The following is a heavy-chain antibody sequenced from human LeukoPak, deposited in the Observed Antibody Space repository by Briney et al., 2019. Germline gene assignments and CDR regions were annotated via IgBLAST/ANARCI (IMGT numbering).Heavy chain of an antibody. V-gene: IGHV4-34*01. Sequence: SETLSLACAVYGGSFSGYYWSWIRQPPGKGLEWIGEINHSGSTNYNPSLKSRVTISVDTSKNQFSLKLSSVTAADTAVYYCARDAEGSGSYYNWFDPWGQGTLVTVSS. CDR2: INHSGST. J-gene: IGHJ5*02. CDR3: ARDAEGSGSYYNWFDP. D-gene: IGHD3-10*01. CDR1: GGSFSGYY.